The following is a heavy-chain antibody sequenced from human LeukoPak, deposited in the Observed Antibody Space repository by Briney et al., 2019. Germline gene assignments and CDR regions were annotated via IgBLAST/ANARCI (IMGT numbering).Heavy chain of an antibody. CDR1: GYSFTNYW. D-gene: IGHD3-10*01. J-gene: IGHJ4*02. Sequence: GESLKISCKGCGYSFTNYWIGWVRQLRGKGLEWMGIIYPGDSDTRYSPSFQGQFTISADKSISTAYLQWSSLKASDSAMYYCERAYYYGSGSPLGYWGQGTLVTVSS. V-gene: IGHV5-51*01. CDR2: IYPGDSDT. CDR3: ERAYYYGSGSPLGY.